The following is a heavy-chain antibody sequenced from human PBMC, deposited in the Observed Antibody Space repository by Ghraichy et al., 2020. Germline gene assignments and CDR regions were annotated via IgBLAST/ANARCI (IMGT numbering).Heavy chain of an antibody. V-gene: IGHV4-34*01. D-gene: IGHD3-22*01. CDR1: GGSFSGYY. CDR2: INHSGST. CDR3: ARLPRRYYYDSSGYYRIFQH. J-gene: IGHJ1*01. Sequence: SETLSLTCAVYGGSFSGYYWSWIRQPPGKGLEWIGEINHSGSTNYNPSLKSRVTISVDTSKNQFSLKLSSVTAADTAVYYCARLPRRYYYDSSGYYRIFQHWGQGTLVTVSS.